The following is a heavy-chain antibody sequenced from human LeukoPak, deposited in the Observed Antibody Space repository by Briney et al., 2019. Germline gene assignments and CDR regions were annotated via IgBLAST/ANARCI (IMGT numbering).Heavy chain of an antibody. D-gene: IGHD2-15*01. CDR2: IYYSGST. CDR1: GGSISSSSYY. Sequence: SETLSLTCTVSGGSISSSSYYWGWIRQPPGKGLEWIGSIYYSGSTYYNPSLKSRVTISVDTSKNQFSLKLSSVTAADTAVYYCARGPQLLHYYFDYWGQGTLVTVSS. CDR3: ARGPQLLHYYFDY. J-gene: IGHJ4*02. V-gene: IGHV4-39*07.